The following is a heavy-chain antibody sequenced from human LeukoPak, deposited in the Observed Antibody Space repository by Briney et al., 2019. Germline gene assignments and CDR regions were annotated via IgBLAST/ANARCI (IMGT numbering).Heavy chain of an antibody. Sequence: SETLSLTCSVSGASMSSFYWSWIRQPPGKGLEWIGYIYYTGSTNYNPSLKSRVTISVDTSKNQFSLKLSSVTAADTAVYYCARDTPSSSLLTDAFDIWGQGTMVTVSS. J-gene: IGHJ3*02. V-gene: IGHV4-59*12. CDR1: GASMSSFY. D-gene: IGHD6-13*01. CDR3: ARDTPSSSLLTDAFDI. CDR2: IYYTGST.